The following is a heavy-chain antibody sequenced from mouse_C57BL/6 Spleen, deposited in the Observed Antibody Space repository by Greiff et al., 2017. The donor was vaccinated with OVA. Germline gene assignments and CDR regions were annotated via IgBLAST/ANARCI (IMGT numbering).Heavy chain of an antibody. V-gene: IGHV5-4*01. CDR1: GFTFSSYA. D-gene: IGHD2-4*01. CDR3: ARDEKTGYDYLYYAMDY. CDR2: ISDGGSYT. Sequence: EVKVVESGGGLVKPGGSLKLSCAASGFTFSSYAMSWVRQTPEKRLEWVATISDGGSYTYYPDNVKGRFTISRDNAKNNLYLQMSHLKSEDTAMYYCARDEKTGYDYLYYAMDYWGQGTSVTVSS. J-gene: IGHJ4*01.